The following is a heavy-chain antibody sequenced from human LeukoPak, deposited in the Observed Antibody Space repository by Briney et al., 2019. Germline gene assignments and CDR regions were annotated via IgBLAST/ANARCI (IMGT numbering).Heavy chain of an antibody. D-gene: IGHD3-10*01. CDR2: ISSSSSYI. V-gene: IGHV3-21*01. CDR3: ARDPTYGSGSFRYFDY. Sequence: GGSLRLSCAASGFTYSSYAMSWVRQAPGKGLEWVSSISSSSSYIYYADSVKGRFTISRDNAKNSLYLQMNCLRAEDTAVYYCARDPTYGSGSFRYFDYWGQGTLVTVSS. J-gene: IGHJ4*02. CDR1: GFTYSSYA.